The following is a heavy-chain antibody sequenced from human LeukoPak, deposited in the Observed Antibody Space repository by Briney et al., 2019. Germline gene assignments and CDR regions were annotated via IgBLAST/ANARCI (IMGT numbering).Heavy chain of an antibody. CDR2: IYYSGST. CDR3: AREVGAHCSGGSCYSDGAGEY. V-gene: IGHV4-39*07. CDR1: GGSISSSSYY. J-gene: IGHJ4*02. Sequence: SETLSLTCTVSGGSISSSSYYWGWIRQPPGKGLEWIGSIYYSGSTYYNPSLKSRVTISVDTSKNQSSLKLSSVTAADTAVYYCAREVGAHCSGGSCYSDGAGEYWGQGTLVTVSS. D-gene: IGHD2-15*01.